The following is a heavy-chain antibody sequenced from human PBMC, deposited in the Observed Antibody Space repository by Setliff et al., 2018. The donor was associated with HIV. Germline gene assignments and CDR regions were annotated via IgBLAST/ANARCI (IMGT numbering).Heavy chain of an antibody. V-gene: IGHV4-34*01. J-gene: IGHJ6*03. CDR3: ARGRDASTWYLSHFYSYYYLDV. CDR1: GGPLSGYF. Sequence: PSETLSLTCTVSGGPLSGYFWTWIRQTPDKGLEWIGDINHSGTTNYNLSLKSRTTLSLDTSKNQLSLKLTSVVAADTGLYFCARGRDASTWYLSHFYSYYYLDVWGKGTTVTV. CDR2: INHSGTT. D-gene: IGHD6-13*01.